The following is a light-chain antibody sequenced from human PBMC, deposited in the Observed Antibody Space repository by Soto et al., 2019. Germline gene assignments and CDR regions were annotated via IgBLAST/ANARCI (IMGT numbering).Light chain of an antibody. J-gene: IGLJ1*01. CDR2: RNN. Sequence: QSALTQPPSASGTPGQRVTMSCSGSSSNIGSNYVYWYQQLPGTAPKLLIYRNNQRPSGVPDRFSGSKSGTSASLAISGLRSEDEADYYCAAWDDSLSGSVFGSGTKLTVL. V-gene: IGLV1-47*01. CDR3: AAWDDSLSGSV. CDR1: SSNIGSNY.